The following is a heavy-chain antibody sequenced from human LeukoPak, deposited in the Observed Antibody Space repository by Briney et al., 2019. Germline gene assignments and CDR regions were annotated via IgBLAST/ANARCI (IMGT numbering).Heavy chain of an antibody. D-gene: IGHD3-10*01. CDR2: MNPNSGNT. Sequence: GASVKVSCKASGYTFTSYDINWVRQATGQGLEWMGWMNPNSGNTGYTQKFQGRVTMTRDTSISTAYMELSRLRSDDTAVYYCARERDYYGSGSYYFLGYWGQGTLVTVSS. J-gene: IGHJ4*02. CDR1: GYTFTSYD. CDR3: ARERDYYGSGSYYFLGY. V-gene: IGHV1-8*01.